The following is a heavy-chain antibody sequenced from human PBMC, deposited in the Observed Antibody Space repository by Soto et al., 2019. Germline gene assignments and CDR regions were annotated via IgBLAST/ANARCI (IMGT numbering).Heavy chain of an antibody. CDR3: AREVSKYSGYDFDY. Sequence: EVQLLGPGGGRVKPGGPLRLPLAASGSTFRSNTRTWVRRAPGKGLEWVSSISSSSSYIYYADSVKGRFTISRDNAKNSLYLQMNSLRAEDTAVYYCAREVSKYSGYDFDYWGQGTLVTVSS. CDR2: ISSSSSYI. D-gene: IGHD5-12*01. V-gene: IGHV3-21*01. J-gene: IGHJ4*02. CDR1: GSTFRSNT.